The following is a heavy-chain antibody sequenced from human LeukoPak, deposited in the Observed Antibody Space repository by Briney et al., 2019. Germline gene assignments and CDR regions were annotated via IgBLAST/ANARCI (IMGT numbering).Heavy chain of an antibody. CDR1: GGSISSGDYY. Sequence: PSETLSLTCTVSGGSISSGDYYWSWIRQPPGKGLEWIGYIYYSGSTYYNPSLKSRVTISVDTPKNQFSLKLSSVTAADTAVYYCARDTGYSSGCDYWGQGTLVTVSS. CDR3: ARDTGYSSGCDY. CDR2: IYYSGST. D-gene: IGHD6-19*01. J-gene: IGHJ4*02. V-gene: IGHV4-30-4*01.